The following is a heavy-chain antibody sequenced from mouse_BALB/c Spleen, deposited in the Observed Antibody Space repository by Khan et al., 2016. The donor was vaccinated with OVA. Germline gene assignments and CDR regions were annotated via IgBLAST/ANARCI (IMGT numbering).Heavy chain of an antibody. Sequence: QIQLVQSGPELKKPGETVKISCKASGYTFTNYGMNWVKQAPGKGLKWMGWINTYTEEPTYADDFKGRFAFSLETSASTAYLQINNLKNDDTATYFCARRNYSYARHFDVWGAGTTVTVSS. CDR1: GYTFTNYG. J-gene: IGHJ1*01. D-gene: IGHD2-12*01. CDR3: ARRNYSYARHFDV. V-gene: IGHV9-3-1*01. CDR2: INTYTEEP.